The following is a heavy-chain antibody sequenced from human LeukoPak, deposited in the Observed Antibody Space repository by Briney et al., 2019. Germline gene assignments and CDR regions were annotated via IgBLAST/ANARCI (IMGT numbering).Heavy chain of an antibody. CDR2: ISSNGGST. CDR3: VKGYYDSSGQL. Sequence: PGGSLRLSCSASGFTFSSYAMHWVRQAPGKGLEYVSAISSNGGSTYYADSVKGRFTISRDNSKNTLYLQMSSLRAEGTAVYYCVKGYYDSSGQLWGQGTLVTVSS. J-gene: IGHJ4*02. CDR1: GFTFSSYA. V-gene: IGHV3-64D*09. D-gene: IGHD3-22*01.